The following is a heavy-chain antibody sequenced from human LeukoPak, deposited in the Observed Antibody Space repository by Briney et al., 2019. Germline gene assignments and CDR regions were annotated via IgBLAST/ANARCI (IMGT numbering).Heavy chain of an antibody. J-gene: IGHJ5*02. V-gene: IGHV5-51*01. Sequence: GESLKISCKGSGYSFTSYWIGWVRQMPGKGLEWMGIIYPGDSDTGYSPSFQGQVTISADKSISTAYLQWSSLKASDTAMYYCARLGVVVPAAISWFDPWGQGTLVTVSS. CDR3: ARLGVVVPAAISWFDP. CDR1: GYSFTSYW. D-gene: IGHD2-2*01. CDR2: IYPGDSDT.